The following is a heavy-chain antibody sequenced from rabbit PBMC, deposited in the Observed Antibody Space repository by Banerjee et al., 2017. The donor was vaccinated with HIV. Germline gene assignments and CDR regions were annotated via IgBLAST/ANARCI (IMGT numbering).Heavy chain of an antibody. Sequence: QSLEESGGDLVKPGASLTLTCKASGIDFSTNYYMCWVRQAPGKGLEWIACIYAGSSGTTYYASWAKGRFTISKTSSTTVTLQMASLTAADTATYFCARSFNSVGYRINLWGQGTLVTVS. V-gene: IGHV1S40*01. CDR1: GIDFSTNYY. CDR2: IYAGSSGTT. J-gene: IGHJ4*01. D-gene: IGHD6-1*01. CDR3: ARSFNSVGYRINL.